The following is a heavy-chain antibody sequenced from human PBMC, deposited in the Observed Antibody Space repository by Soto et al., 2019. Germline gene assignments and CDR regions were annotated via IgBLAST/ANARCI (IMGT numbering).Heavy chain of an antibody. J-gene: IGHJ5*02. CDR3: ARDPVFWSGFLVASVTRNNWFDP. Sequence: PSQTLSLTCAISGDSAPSNRAAWNWSSQSPSRALEWLGRTYYRSKWYNDYAVSVKSRITINPDTSKNQFSLQLNSVTPEDTAVYYCARDPVFWSGFLVASVTRNNWFDPWGQGTLVTVS. V-gene: IGHV6-1*01. D-gene: IGHD3-3*01. CDR2: TYYRSKWYN. CDR1: GDSAPSNRAA.